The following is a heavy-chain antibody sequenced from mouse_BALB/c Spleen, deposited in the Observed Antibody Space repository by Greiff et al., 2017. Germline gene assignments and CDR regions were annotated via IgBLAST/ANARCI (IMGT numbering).Heavy chain of an antibody. CDR1: GFSLTGYG. Sequence: VQGVESGPGLVAPSQSLSITCTVSGFSLTGYGVNWVRQPPGKGLEWLGMIWGDGSTDYNSAPKSRLSISKENSKSQVFLKLNSLQTDDTARYYCSREGWYHGMDYWGQGTSVTVSS. CDR3: SREGWYHGMDY. CDR2: IWGDGST. V-gene: IGHV2-6-7*01. J-gene: IGHJ4*01. D-gene: IGHD1-1*02.